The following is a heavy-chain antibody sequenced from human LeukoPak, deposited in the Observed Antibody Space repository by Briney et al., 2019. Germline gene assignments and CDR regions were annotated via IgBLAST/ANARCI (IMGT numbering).Heavy chain of an antibody. V-gene: IGHV1-2*04. CDR1: GYTFTGYY. CDR2: INPNSGGT. D-gene: IGHD3-22*01. CDR3: ARGVTEMYYYDSSGYEPFDY. Sequence: PGASVKVSCKASGYTFTGYYMHWVRQAPGQGLEWMGWINPNSGGTNYAQKFQGWVTMTRDTSISTAYMELSRLRSDDTAVYYCARGVTEMYYYDSSGYEPFDYWGQGTLVTVSS. J-gene: IGHJ4*02.